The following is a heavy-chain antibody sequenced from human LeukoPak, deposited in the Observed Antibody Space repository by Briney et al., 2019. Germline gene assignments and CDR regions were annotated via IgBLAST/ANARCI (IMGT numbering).Heavy chain of an antibody. V-gene: IGHV3-33*01. CDR1: GFTFSSYG. J-gene: IGHJ6*02. Sequence: GGSLRLSCAASGFTFSSYGMHWVRQAPGRGLEWVAVIWYDGSNKYYADSVKGRYTTSRDNSKNTLYLQMNSLRAEDTAVYYCARDSSDEEYYYYYYGMDVWGQGTTVTVSS. CDR3: ARDSSDEEYYYYYYGMDV. D-gene: IGHD6-25*01. CDR2: IWYDGSNK.